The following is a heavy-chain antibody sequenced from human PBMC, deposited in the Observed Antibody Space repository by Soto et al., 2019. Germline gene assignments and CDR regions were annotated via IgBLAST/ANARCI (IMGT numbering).Heavy chain of an antibody. CDR2: IIPIFGTA. J-gene: IGHJ4*02. CDR1: GGTFSSYA. CDR3: ARPAYSGYERACSFDH. D-gene: IGHD5-12*01. Sequence: QVQLVQSGAEVKKPGSSVKVSCKASGGTFSSYAISWVRQAPGQGLEWMGGIIPIFGTANYAQKFQGRVTITADESTSTAYMELSRLRSEDTAVYYGARPAYSGYERACSFDHWGQGTLVTVSS. V-gene: IGHV1-69*12.